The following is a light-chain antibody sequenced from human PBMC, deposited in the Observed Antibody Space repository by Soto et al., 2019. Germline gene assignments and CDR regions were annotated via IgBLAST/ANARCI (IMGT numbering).Light chain of an antibody. CDR2: NNN. Sequence: SVLTQPPSASGTPGQRVTIPCSGGSSNIGTNAVNWYQQLPGTAPKLLIYNNNQRPSGVPDRFSGSKSGTSASLAISGLQSEDEADYYCAAWDDSLNGYVFGTGTKVTVL. CDR3: AAWDDSLNGYV. CDR1: SSNIGTNA. J-gene: IGLJ1*01. V-gene: IGLV1-44*01.